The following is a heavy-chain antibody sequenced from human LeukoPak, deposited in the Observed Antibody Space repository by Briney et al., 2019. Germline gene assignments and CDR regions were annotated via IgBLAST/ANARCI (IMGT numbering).Heavy chain of an antibody. J-gene: IGHJ6*03. CDR3: ARDPTTTTDIYYYYYMDV. V-gene: IGHV3-21*01. Sequence: NPGGSLRLSCAASGFTFSSYSMNWVRQAPGKGLEWVSSISSSSSYIYYADSVKGRFTISRDNAKNSLYLQMNSLRAEDTAVYYCARDPTTTTDIYYYYYMDVWGKGTTVTVS. CDR2: ISSSSSYI. CDR1: GFTFSSYS. D-gene: IGHD4-17*01.